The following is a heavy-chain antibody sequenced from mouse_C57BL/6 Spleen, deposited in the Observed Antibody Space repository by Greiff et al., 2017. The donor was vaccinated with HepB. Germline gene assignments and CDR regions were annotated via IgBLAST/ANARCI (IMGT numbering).Heavy chain of an antibody. J-gene: IGHJ4*01. D-gene: IGHD1-1*01. V-gene: IGHV5-17*01. CDR2: ISSGGSTI. CDR1: GFTFSDYG. Sequence: EVQGVESGGGLVKPGGSLKLSCAASGFTFSDYGMHWVRQAPEKGLEWVAYISSGGSTIYYADTVKGRFTISRDNAKNTLFLQMTSLRSEDTAMYYCARRTPYYGSSYDAMDYWGQGTSVTVSS. CDR3: ARRTPYYGSSYDAMDY.